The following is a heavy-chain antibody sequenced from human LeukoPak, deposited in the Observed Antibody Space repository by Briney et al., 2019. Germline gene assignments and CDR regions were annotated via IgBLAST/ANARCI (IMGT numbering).Heavy chain of an antibody. J-gene: IGHJ4*02. D-gene: IGHD4-17*01. CDR3: ARHWDYGVDY. CDR2: ISSSSSYI. Sequence: GGSLTLTCAASGFTFSSYSKNWVRQAQGQGLEWVSSISSSSSYIYYADSVNRQFTLSTDNAKNSLYLQMNSLRAEDTAVYYCARHWDYGVDYWGQGTLVTVSS. V-gene: IGHV3-21*01. CDR1: GFTFSSYS.